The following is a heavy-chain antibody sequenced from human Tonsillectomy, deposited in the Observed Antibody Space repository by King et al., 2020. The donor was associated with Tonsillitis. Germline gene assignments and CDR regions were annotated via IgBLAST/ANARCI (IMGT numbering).Heavy chain of an antibody. Sequence: VQLVESGGGLVKPGGSLRLSCAASGFSFNDAWMTWVRQAPGKGLEWVGRSKSETDGGTTDYTAPVKGRFTISRDDSKNTLSLHMNSLNTADTAVYYCATSRSLRDSYGMAVWGQGTTVTVSS. CDR1: GFSFNDAW. CDR2: SKSETDGGTT. V-gene: IGHV3-15*01. CDR3: ATSRSLRDSYGMAV. J-gene: IGHJ6*02.